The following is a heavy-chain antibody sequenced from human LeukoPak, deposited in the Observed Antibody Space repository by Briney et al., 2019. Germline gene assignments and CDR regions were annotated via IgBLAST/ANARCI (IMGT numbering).Heavy chain of an antibody. J-gene: IGHJ3*02. D-gene: IGHD1-7*01. CDR3: AREPYNGTYVAFDI. CDR2: ISSSSSTI. Sequence: PGGSLRLSCAASGFTFSSYSMNWVRQAPGKGLEWVSYISSSSSTIYYADSVKGRFTISRDNAKNSLYLQMNSLRAEDTAVSYLAREPYNGTYVAFDIWAKGQWSPSLQ. CDR1: GFTFSSYS. V-gene: IGHV3-48*01.